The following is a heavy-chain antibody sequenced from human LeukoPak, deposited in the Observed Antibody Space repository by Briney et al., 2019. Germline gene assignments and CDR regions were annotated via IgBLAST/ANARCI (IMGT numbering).Heavy chain of an antibody. CDR2: IYTSGST. Sequence: SETLSLTCAVYGGSFSSYYWSWIRQPAGKGLEWIGRIYTSGSTNYNPSLKSRVTMSVDTSKNQFSLKLSSVTAADTAVYYCARDRVDKFYYYYYMDVWGKGTTVTVSS. V-gene: IGHV4-4*07. D-gene: IGHD2-2*01. CDR1: GGSFSSYY. CDR3: ARDRVDKFYYYYYMDV. J-gene: IGHJ6*03.